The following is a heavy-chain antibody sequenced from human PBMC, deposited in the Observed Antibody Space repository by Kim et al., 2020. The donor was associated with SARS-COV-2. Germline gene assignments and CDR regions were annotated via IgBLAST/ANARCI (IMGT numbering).Heavy chain of an antibody. CDR3: ATGNDIYYFYS. D-gene: IGHD1-1*01. V-gene: IGHV1-2*02. CDR1: GYTFIGYS. CDR2: INPNNGDT. J-gene: IGHJ4*02. Sequence: ASVKVSCKASGYTFIGYSLHWVRQAPGQRLEWMGWINPNNGDTNYSQKFQGRLIITRDTSISTAFIELSSLRSEDTAVYYCATGNDIYYFYSWCQGSLV.